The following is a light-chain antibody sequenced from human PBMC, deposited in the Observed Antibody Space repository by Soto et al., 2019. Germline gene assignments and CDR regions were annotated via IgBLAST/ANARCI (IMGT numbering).Light chain of an antibody. CDR1: SNDVGSYKF. CDR2: EGS. Sequence: QSALTQPAAVSGSPGQSITISCTGTSNDVGSYKFVSWYQQHPGKAPKLMIYEGSKRPSGVSNRFSGSKSGNTASLTISGLQAEDEAYYYCCSYAGSSTLVFGGGTKLTVL. V-gene: IGLV2-23*01. J-gene: IGLJ2*01. CDR3: CSYAGSSTLV.